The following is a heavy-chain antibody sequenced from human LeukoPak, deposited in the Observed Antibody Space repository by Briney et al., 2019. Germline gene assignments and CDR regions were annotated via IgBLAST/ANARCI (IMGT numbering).Heavy chain of an antibody. Sequence: GGSLRLSCAASGFTCSNYWMHWVRQAPGKGLVWVSRISTDGSTKAYADSVKGRFTISRDNAKNTLYLQMSTLRADDTAVYYCARFRLAGEGEYYFDYRGQGTLVTVSP. V-gene: IGHV3-74*01. CDR1: GFTCSNYW. CDR3: ARFRLAGEGEYYFDY. CDR2: ISTDGSTK. J-gene: IGHJ4*02. D-gene: IGHD3-10*01.